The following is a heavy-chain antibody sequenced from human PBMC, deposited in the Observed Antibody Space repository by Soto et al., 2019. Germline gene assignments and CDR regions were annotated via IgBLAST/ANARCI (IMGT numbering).Heavy chain of an antibody. Sequence: QVQLVQSGAEVKKPGSSVKVSCTTSGGTISSFGMNWVRQAPGQGLEWMGGIVPIDGTTKYAENYQGRVTITADASTGTAYMDLSSLRSEDTAVYYCARAFTKSRRGGVAFDYWGQGTLLTVSP. CDR3: ARAFTKSRRGGVAFDY. V-gene: IGHV1-69*01. CDR1: GGTISSFG. CDR2: IVPIDGTT. D-gene: IGHD3-3*01. J-gene: IGHJ4*02.